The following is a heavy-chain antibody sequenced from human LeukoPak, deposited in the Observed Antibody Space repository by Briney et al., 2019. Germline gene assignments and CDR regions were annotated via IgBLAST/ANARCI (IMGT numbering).Heavy chain of an antibody. D-gene: IGHD2-2*01. CDR1: GFTLSTFD. J-gene: IGHJ5*02. CDR3: ARADCSGSTCYLRHGWFDP. Sequence: NPGGSLRVSCAASGFTLSTFDMNWVRQAPGKGLEWVSSISTSSRYIYYRDSVKGRFTISRDDAKNSLYLQMNSLTVEDTAVYYCARADCSGSTCYLRHGWFDPWGQGTLVTVSS. V-gene: IGHV3-21*06. CDR2: ISTSSRYI.